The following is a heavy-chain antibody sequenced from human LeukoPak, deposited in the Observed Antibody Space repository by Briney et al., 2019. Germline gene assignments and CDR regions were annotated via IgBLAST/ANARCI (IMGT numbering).Heavy chain of an antibody. J-gene: IGHJ4*02. V-gene: IGHV3-20*04. Sequence: GGSLRLSCAASGFTFDDYGVSWVRQAPGKGLEWVSGINWNGGSTGYADSVKGRFAISRDNAKNSLYLQMNSLRAEDTALYYCARDGGSLDDYGDYWGQGTLVTVSS. CDR2: INWNGGST. D-gene: IGHD4/OR15-4a*01. CDR1: GFTFDDYG. CDR3: ARDGGSLDDYGDY.